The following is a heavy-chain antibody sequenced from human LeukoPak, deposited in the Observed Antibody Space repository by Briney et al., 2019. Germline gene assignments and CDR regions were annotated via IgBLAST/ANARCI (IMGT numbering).Heavy chain of an antibody. J-gene: IGHJ4*02. Sequence: QGLEWIGSINPNSGSTNYAQKFQGRVTMTTDTSMSTAYMELSRLSSDDTAVYYCARVSVIAAASAFGYWGQGTLVTVSS. CDR3: ARVSVIAAASAFGY. D-gene: IGHD6-13*01. V-gene: IGHV1-2*02. CDR2: INPNSGST.